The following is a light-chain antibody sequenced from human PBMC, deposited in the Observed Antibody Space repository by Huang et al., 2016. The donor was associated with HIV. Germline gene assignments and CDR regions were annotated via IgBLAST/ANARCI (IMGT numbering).Light chain of an antibody. V-gene: IGKV3-15*01. CDR2: GAS. CDR1: QSISRD. J-gene: IGKJ1*01. CDR3: QHYNNWPPWT. Sequence: EIVMTQSPATLSVSPGEGATRSCRASQSISRDLAWYQQRPGQAPRLLIYGASTRATGIPARFSGSGSGTEFTLTISSLQSEDFGVYYCQHYNNWPPWTFGQGTKV.